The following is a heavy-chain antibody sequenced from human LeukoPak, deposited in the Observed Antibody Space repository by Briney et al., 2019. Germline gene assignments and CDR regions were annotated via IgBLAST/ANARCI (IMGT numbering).Heavy chain of an antibody. CDR2: INIDGSSI. J-gene: IGHJ4*02. CDR1: GFTFSTYT. V-gene: IGHV3-74*01. Sequence: GGSLRLSCAASGFTFSTYTMNWVRQAPGKGLVWVSRINIDGSSISYADSVRGRFTISRDNAKNTLYLQMNNLRAEDTAVYYCTRIPADQTFFDFWGQGTLVTVSS. D-gene: IGHD2-2*01. CDR3: TRIPADQTFFDF.